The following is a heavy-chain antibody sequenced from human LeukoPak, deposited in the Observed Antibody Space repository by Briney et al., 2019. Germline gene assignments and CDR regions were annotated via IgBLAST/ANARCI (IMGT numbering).Heavy chain of an antibody. J-gene: IGHJ5*02. Sequence: SQTLSLTYTVSGGSISSGGYYWSWIRQHPGKGLEWIGYIYYSGSTYYNPSLKSRVTISVDTSKNQFSLKLSSVTAADTAVYCCARDHATVTRSWFVPWGQATLVTVSS. CDR1: GGSISSGGYY. CDR2: IYYSGST. CDR3: ARDHATVTRSWFVP. V-gene: IGHV4-31*03. D-gene: IGHD4-17*01.